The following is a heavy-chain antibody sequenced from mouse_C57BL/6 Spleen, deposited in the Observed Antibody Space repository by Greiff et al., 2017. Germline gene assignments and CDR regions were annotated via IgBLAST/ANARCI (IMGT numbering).Heavy chain of an antibody. CDR3: AGGYYYGSSYYFDV. J-gene: IGHJ1*03. V-gene: IGHV1-53*01. D-gene: IGHD1-1*01. CDR1: GYTFTSYW. Sequence: QVQLQQPGTELVKPGASVKLSCKASGYTFTSYWMPWVKQRPGQGLEWIGNINPSNGGTNYNEKFKSKATLAVDKSSSTAYMQLSSLTSEDTAVYYCAGGYYYGSSYYFDVWGTGTTVTVSS. CDR2: INPSNGGT.